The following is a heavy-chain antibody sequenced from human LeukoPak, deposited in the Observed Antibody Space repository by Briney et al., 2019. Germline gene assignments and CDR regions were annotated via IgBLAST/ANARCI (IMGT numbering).Heavy chain of an antibody. V-gene: IGHV3-73*01. J-gene: IGHJ5*02. CDR3: TRVVGDWGHVS. CDR1: GFTFSDSA. D-gene: IGHD2-21*02. CDR2: IRSKANNYAT. Sequence: GGSLRLSCAASGFTFSDSAMHWVRQASGKGLEWVGHIRSKANNYATAYAASVKGRFTISRDDSKNTAYLQMHSLNTEDTALYYCTRVVGDWGHVSWGQGTLVTVSS.